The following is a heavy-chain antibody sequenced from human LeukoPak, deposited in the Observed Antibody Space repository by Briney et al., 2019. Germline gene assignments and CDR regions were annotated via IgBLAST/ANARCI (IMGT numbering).Heavy chain of an antibody. J-gene: IGHJ1*01. V-gene: IGHV3-23*01. CDR2: ISGSGGST. CDR3: AKVRTDYYDSSGHAEYFQH. Sequence: GGSLRLSCAASGFTFSSYAMSWVRQAPGKGLEWVSAISGSGGSTYYADSVKGRFTISKDNSKNTLYLQMNSLRAEDTAVYYCAKVRTDYYDSSGHAEYFQHWGQGTLVTVSS. D-gene: IGHD3-22*01. CDR1: GFTFSSYA.